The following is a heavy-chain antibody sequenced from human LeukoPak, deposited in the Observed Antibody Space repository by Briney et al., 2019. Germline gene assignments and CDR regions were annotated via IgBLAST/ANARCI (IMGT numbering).Heavy chain of an antibody. CDR3: ARGDCSSTSCSADY. CDR1: GFTFSSYA. Sequence: GGSLRLSCAASGFTFSSYAMHWVRQAPGKGLEWVAVISYDGSNKYYADSVKGRFTISRDNSKNTLCLQMNSLRAEDTAVYYCARGDCSSTSCSADYWGQGTLVTVSS. D-gene: IGHD2-2*01. V-gene: IGHV3-30*04. CDR2: ISYDGSNK. J-gene: IGHJ4*02.